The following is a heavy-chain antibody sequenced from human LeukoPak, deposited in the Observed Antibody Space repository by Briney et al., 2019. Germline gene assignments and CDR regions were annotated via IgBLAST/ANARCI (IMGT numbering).Heavy chain of an antibody. V-gene: IGHV3-7*01. CDR3: ARDGGIYSNPYYYFDY. CDR1: GFTFDDYA. Sequence: PGGSLRLSCAVSGFTFDDYAMHWVRQAPGKGLEWVANIKQDGSEKYYVDSVKGRFTISRDNAKNSLYLQMNSLRAEDTAVYYCARDGGIYSNPYYYFDYWGQGTLVTVSS. J-gene: IGHJ4*02. D-gene: IGHD4-11*01. CDR2: IKQDGSEK.